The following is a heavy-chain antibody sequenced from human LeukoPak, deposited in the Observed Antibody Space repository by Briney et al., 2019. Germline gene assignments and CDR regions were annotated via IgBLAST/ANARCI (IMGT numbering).Heavy chain of an antibody. J-gene: IGHJ4*02. Sequence: SETLSLTCAVYGGSFSPYYWSWIRQPPGKGLEWIGQINHSGSTNYNPSLKGRVTISVDTSKNQFSLRLSSVTAADTAVYYCARGGFYCGGDCYVDYWGQGTLVTVSS. CDR1: GGSFSPYY. V-gene: IGHV4-34*01. D-gene: IGHD2-21*02. CDR3: ARGGFYCGGDCYVDY. CDR2: INHSGST.